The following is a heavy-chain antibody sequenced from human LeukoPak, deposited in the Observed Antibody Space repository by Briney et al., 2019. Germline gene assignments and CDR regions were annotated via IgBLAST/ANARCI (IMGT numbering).Heavy chain of an antibody. CDR3: ARDCSSTSCYTFGAFDI. CDR2: IYYSGST. J-gene: IGHJ3*02. Sequence: PSETLSLTCTVSGGSISSYYWSWIRQPPGKGLEWIGYIYYSGSTNYNPSLKSRVTISVDTSKNQFSLKLSSVTAADTAVYYCARDCSSTSCYTFGAFDIWGQGTMVTASS. D-gene: IGHD2-2*02. CDR1: GGSISSYY. V-gene: IGHV4-59*01.